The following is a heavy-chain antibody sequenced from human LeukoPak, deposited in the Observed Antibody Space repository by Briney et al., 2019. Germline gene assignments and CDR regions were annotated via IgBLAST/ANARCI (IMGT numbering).Heavy chain of an antibody. V-gene: IGHV4-34*01. Sequence: SETLSLTCAVYGGSFSGYYWSWIRQPPGKGLEWIGEINHSGSTNYNPSLKSRVTIPVDTSKNQFSLKLSSVTAADTAVYYCARDRYRDYIVAKYYFDYWGQGTLVTVSS. CDR1: GGSFSGYY. D-gene: IGHD5-12*01. CDR3: ARDRYRDYIVAKYYFDY. J-gene: IGHJ4*02. CDR2: INHSGST.